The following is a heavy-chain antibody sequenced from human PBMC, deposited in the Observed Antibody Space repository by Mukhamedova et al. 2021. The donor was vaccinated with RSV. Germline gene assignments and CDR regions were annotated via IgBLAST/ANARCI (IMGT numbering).Heavy chain of an antibody. Sequence: GMHWVRQAPGKGLAWVAVIWHDGKNKYYGDPVKGRFTISRDNANNTLHLDMNSLRPEDTAIYYCARDRTGEGYNGMDVWGQGT. V-gene: IGHV3-33*01. J-gene: IGHJ6*01. CDR3: ARDRTGEGYNGMDV. D-gene: IGHD1-1*01. CDR2: IWHDGKNK. CDR1: G.